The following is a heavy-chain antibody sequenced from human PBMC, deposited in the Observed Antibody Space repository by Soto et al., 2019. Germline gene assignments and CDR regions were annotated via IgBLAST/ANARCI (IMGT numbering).Heavy chain of an antibody. V-gene: IGHV1-24*01. CDR1: GYTLTELS. J-gene: IGHJ5*02. Sequence: ASVKVSCKVSGYTLTELSMLWVRQAPGKGLEWMGGFDPEDGETIYAQKFQGRVTMTEDTSTDTAYMELSSLRSEDTAVYYCATTALIVLVPAAMEGWFDPWGQGTLVTVSS. D-gene: IGHD2-2*01. CDR2: FDPEDGET. CDR3: ATTALIVLVPAAMEGWFDP.